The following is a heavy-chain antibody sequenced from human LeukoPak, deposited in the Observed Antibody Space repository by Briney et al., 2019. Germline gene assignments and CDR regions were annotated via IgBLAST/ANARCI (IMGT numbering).Heavy chain of an antibody. D-gene: IGHD6-19*01. J-gene: IGHJ6*03. CDR3: ARGVAGRDYYYYYMDV. Sequence: ASVKVSCKASGGTFSSYAISWVRQAPGQGLEWMGRIIPILGIANYAQKLQGRVTMTTDTSTNTAYMELRSLRSDDTAVYYCARGVAGRDYYYYYMDVWGKGTTVTVSS. V-gene: IGHV1-69*04. CDR1: GGTFSSYA. CDR2: IIPILGIA.